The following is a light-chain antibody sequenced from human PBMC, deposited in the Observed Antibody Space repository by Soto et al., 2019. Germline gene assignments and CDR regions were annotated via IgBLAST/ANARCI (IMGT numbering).Light chain of an antibody. CDR2: GAS. V-gene: IGKV3-20*01. CDR3: QQYGRT. Sequence: EIVMTQSPATLPVSPGDRATLSCRVSKSVTDASVAWYQQKPGQSPRLLIYGASNRATGIPDRFSGSGSGTDFTLTINRLEPEDFAMYYCQQYGRTFGQGTKVDIK. J-gene: IGKJ1*01. CDR1: KSVTDAS.